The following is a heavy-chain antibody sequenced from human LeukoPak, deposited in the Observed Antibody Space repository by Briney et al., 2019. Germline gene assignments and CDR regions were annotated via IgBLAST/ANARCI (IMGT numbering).Heavy chain of an antibody. CDR3: ARVFCSGGSCYRGIKNAFDI. Sequence: PGGSLRLSCAASGFTFSSYSMNWVRQAPGKGLEWVSSISSSSSYIYYADSVKGRFTISRDNAKNSLYLQMNSLRAEDTAVYYCARVFCSGGSCYRGIKNAFDIWGQGTMVTVSS. D-gene: IGHD2-15*01. CDR2: ISSSSSYI. J-gene: IGHJ3*02. CDR1: GFTFSSYS. V-gene: IGHV3-21*01.